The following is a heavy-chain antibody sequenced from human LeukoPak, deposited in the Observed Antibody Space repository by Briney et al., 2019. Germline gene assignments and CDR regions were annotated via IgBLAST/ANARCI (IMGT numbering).Heavy chain of an antibody. V-gene: IGHV4-31*03. CDR2: IYYSGSR. CDR1: GGSINSADYY. Sequence: SQTLSLTCSVSGGSINSADYYWSWIRQHPGKGLEWIGYIYYSGSRYYNPSLKSRVSISIDTSKNQFSLNLSSVTAADTAVYYCARDLGGDGFNLRNWFDPWGQGTLVTVSS. D-gene: IGHD5-24*01. CDR3: ARDLGGDGFNLRNWFDP. J-gene: IGHJ5*02.